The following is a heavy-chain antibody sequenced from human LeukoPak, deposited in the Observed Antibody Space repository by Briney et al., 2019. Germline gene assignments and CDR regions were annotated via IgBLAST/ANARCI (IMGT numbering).Heavy chain of an antibody. J-gene: IGHJ6*03. D-gene: IGHD3-3*01. CDR2: IRNDGTNK. CDR1: GFTFSTYG. Sequence: GGSLRLSCAASGFTFSTYGMLWVRQTPGKRLEWVAFIRNDGTNKNYADSVKGRFTISRDNSKNTLFLQMDSLRPDDTAIYYCAKSWSAYYHYYMDVWGKGATVTVSS. CDR3: AKSWSAYYHYYMDV. V-gene: IGHV3-30*02.